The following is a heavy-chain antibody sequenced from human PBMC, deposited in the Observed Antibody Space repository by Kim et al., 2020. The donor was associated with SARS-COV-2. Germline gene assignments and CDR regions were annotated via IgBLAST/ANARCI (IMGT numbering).Heavy chain of an antibody. D-gene: IGHD6-19*01. CDR3: TRGAGSGWSDS. CDR2: INAGNGDT. V-gene: IGHV1-3*01. J-gene: IGHJ5*01. CDR1: GYTFTNYA. Sequence: ASVKVSCKASGYTFTNYAIHWVRQAPGQRLELIGWINAGNGDTKYSQKFQGRVTITRDTSATTAYMELSSLGTEDTAVYYCTRGAGSGWSDSWGQGTLVTVSS.